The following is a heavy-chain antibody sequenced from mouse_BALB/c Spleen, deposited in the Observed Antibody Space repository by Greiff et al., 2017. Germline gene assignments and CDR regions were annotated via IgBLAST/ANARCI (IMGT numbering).Heavy chain of an antibody. Sequence: EVKLMESGGGLVKPGGSLKLSCAASGFTFSSYTMSWVRQTPEKRLEWVATISSGGSYTYYPDSVKGRFTISRDNAKNTLYLQMSSLKSEDTAMYYCTREGYEGYYYAMDYWGQGTSVTVSS. V-gene: IGHV5-6-4*01. CDR1: GFTFSSYT. CDR3: TREGYEGYYYAMDY. D-gene: IGHD2-14*01. CDR2: ISSGGSYT. J-gene: IGHJ4*01.